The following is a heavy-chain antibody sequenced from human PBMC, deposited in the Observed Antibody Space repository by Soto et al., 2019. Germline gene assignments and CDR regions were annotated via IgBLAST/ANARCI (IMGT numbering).Heavy chain of an antibody. Sequence: GGSLRLSCAASGFTFSNYVMNWVRQAPGKGLEWVSSISGSGGAYSADSLKGRFTISRDNSKNSLYLQMNSLSPEDTAVYYCVKAKHLHDDSDLMTWGQGTLVTVSS. J-gene: IGHJ5*02. CDR1: GFTFSNYV. CDR2: ISGSGGA. V-gene: IGHV3-23*01. D-gene: IGHD3-22*01. CDR3: VKAKHLHDDSDLMT.